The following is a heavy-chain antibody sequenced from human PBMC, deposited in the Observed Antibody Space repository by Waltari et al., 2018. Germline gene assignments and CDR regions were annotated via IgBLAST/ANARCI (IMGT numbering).Heavy chain of an antibody. Sequence: QVQLQQWGAGLLKPSETLSLTCAVYGGSFSGYYWSWIRQPPGKGLEWIGEINHSGSTNYNRSLKSRVTISVDTSKNQFSLKLSSVTAADTAVYYCARQRRRPGTRNYGMDVWGQGTTVTVSS. J-gene: IGHJ6*02. CDR3: ARQRRRPGTRNYGMDV. V-gene: IGHV4-34*01. CDR2: INHSGST. D-gene: IGHD1-1*01. CDR1: GGSFSGYY.